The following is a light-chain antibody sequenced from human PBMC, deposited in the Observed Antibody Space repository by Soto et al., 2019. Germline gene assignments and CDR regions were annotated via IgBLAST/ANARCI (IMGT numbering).Light chain of an antibody. V-gene: IGKV1-27*01. CDR1: QGIRNY. Sequence: DIQMTQSPTSLSASVGDRVTITCRASQGIRNYVAWYQQITGKAPKLLIYAASPLHSGVPSRFSGSGSGTDFTLTSKALQTVDVAHSAGQKYSSGPVFGPGTKVEIK. CDR3: QKYSSGPV. J-gene: IGKJ3*01. CDR2: AAS.